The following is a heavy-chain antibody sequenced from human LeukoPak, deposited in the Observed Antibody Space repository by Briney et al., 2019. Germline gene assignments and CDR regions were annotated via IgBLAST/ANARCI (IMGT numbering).Heavy chain of an antibody. D-gene: IGHD6-19*01. CDR1: GDSVSSNSAA. CDR2: TYYRSKWYN. CDR3: ARALPSFYSSGWNWIFDY. V-gene: IGHV6-1*01. J-gene: IGHJ4*02. Sequence: SQTLSLTCAISGDSVSSNSAAWNWIRQSPSRGLEWLVRTYYRSKWYNDYAVSVKSRITINPDTSKNQFSLQLNSVTPEDTAVYYCARALPSFYSSGWNWIFDYWGQGTLVTVSS.